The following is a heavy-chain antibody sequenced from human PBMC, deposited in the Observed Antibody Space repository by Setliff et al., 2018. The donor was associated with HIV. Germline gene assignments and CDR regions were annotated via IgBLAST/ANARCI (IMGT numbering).Heavy chain of an antibody. Sequence: SETLSLTCTVSGGSISSFSYYWAWIRQSPGKGLEWIGNVYHSGGTDYNPSLRSRVSISVDTSTNQFSLSLASVTAADTAVYYCARSEDYYDSSGDAFEIWGQGTMVTVSS. CDR2: VYHSGGT. CDR1: GGSISSFSYY. CDR3: ARSEDYYDSSGDAFEI. V-gene: IGHV4-39*01. D-gene: IGHD3-22*01. J-gene: IGHJ3*02.